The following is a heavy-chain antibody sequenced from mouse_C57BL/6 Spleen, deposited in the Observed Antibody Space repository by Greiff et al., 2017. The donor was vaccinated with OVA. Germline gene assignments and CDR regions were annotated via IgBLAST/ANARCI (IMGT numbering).Heavy chain of an antibody. V-gene: IGHV5-9*01. CDR3: ASGDSYYYAMDY. CDR2: ISGGGGNT. Sequence: DVKLVESGGGLVKPGGSLKLSCAASGFTFSSYTMSWVRQTPEKRLEWVATISGGGGNTYYPDSVKGRFTISRDNAKNTLCLQMSGLRSEGSALYYCASGDSYYYAMDYWGQGTSVTVSS. J-gene: IGHJ4*01. D-gene: IGHD2-13*01. CDR1: GFTFSSYT.